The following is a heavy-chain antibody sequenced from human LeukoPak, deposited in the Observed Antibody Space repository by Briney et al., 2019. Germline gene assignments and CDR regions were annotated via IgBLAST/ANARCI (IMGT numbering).Heavy chain of an antibody. V-gene: IGHV3-23*01. J-gene: IGHJ4*02. CDR1: GYTFTGYY. CDR3: AKGLEDYGDYEGNYYFDY. CDR2: ISGSGGST. D-gene: IGHD4-17*01. Sequence: SCKASGYTFTGYYMNWVRQAPGKGLEWISAISGSGGSTYYADSVKGRFTISRDNSKNTLYLQMNSLRAEDTAVYYCAKGLEDYGDYEGNYYFDYWGQGTLVTVSS.